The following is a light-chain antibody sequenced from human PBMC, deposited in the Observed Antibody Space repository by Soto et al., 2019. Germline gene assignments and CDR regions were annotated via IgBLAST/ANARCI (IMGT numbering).Light chain of an antibody. CDR2: GAS. V-gene: IGKV3-15*01. CDR1: QNVGNN. Sequence: EIVMTQSPAPLSVSPGERATLSCRASQNVGNNLVWYQQKPGQAPRLLIYGASTRAAGIPDRFSGSGSGTEFTLTISSLQSEDFAVYYCQQYNNWPGTFGQGTKVDIK. J-gene: IGKJ1*01. CDR3: QQYNNWPGT.